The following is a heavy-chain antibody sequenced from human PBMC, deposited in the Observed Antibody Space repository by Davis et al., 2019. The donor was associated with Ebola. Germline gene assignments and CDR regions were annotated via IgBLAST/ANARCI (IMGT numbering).Heavy chain of an antibody. CDR2: IRQDGIEK. CDR1: GFTFSTYW. Sequence: PGGSLRLSCTASGFTFSTYWMSWVRQAPGKGLEWVANIRQDGIEKFYVDSVKGRFTISRDNAKNSLYLQMNSLRAEDTAVYYCAKSGLSFGVVKYHYGMDVWGKGTTVTVSS. J-gene: IGHJ6*04. D-gene: IGHD3-3*01. V-gene: IGHV3-7*03. CDR3: AKSGLSFGVVKYHYGMDV.